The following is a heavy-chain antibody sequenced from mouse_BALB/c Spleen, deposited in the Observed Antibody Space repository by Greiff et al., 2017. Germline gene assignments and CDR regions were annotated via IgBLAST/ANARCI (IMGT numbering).Heavy chain of an antibody. CDR3: AREAYYGSSSGFAY. CDR1: GFSLTGYG. D-gene: IGHD1-1*01. Sequence: QVHVKQSGPGLVAPSQSLSITCTVSGFSLTGYGVNWVRQPPGKGLEWLGMIWGDGSTDYNSALKSRLSISKDNSKSQVFLKMNSQQTDDTARYYCAREAYYGSSSGFAYWGQGTLVTVSA. CDR2: IWGDGST. J-gene: IGHJ3*01. V-gene: IGHV2-6-7*01.